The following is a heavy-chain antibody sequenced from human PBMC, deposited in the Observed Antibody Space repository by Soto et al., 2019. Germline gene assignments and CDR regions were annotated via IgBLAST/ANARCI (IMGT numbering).Heavy chain of an antibody. V-gene: IGHV3-33*01. J-gene: IGHJ4*02. CDR1: GFTFSSYG. Sequence: GGSLRLSCAASGFTFSSYGMHWVRQAPGKGLEWVAVIWYDGSNKYYADPVKGRFTISRDNSKNTLYLQMNSLRAEDTAVYYCARDSAARRFDYWGQGTLVTVSS. CDR3: ARDSAARRFDY. CDR2: IWYDGSNK. D-gene: IGHD6-6*01.